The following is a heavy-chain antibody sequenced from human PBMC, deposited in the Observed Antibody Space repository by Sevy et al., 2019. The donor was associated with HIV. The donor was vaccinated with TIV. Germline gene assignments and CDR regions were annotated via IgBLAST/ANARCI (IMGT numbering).Heavy chain of an antibody. J-gene: IGHJ6*02. CDR3: ARDTGGIGMNV. D-gene: IGHD6-13*01. CDR1: GFTFSSHW. CDR2: IKQDGSDK. V-gene: IGHV3-7*01. Sequence: SLRLSCATSGFTFSSHWMSWVRQAPGKGLEWVANIKQDGSDKYYVDSVKGRFTISRDNAKNSLSLQMNSLRAEDTAVYYCARDTGGIGMNVWGQGTTVTVSS.